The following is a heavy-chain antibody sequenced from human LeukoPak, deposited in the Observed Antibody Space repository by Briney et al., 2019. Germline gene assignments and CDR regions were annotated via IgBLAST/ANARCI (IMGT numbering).Heavy chain of an antibody. V-gene: IGHV4-61*02. D-gene: IGHD3-3*01. J-gene: IGHJ4*02. CDR2: IYTSGST. CDR1: GGSISSGGYY. CDR3: AREEWLLRIFDY. Sequence: SQTLSLTCTVSGGSISSGGYYWSWIRQPAGKGLEWIGRIYTSGSTNYNPSLKSRVTMSVDTSKNQFSLKLSSVTAADTAVYYCAREEWLLRIFDYWGQGTLVTVSS.